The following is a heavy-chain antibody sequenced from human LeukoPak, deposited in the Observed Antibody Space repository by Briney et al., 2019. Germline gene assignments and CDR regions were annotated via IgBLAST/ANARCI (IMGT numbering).Heavy chain of an antibody. D-gene: IGHD2-2*01. CDR1: GDSVSSNSAA. CDR3: AKSPNCRGTSCYFDY. J-gene: IGHJ4*02. V-gene: IGHV6-1*01. Sequence: SQNLSLTCAISGDSVSSNSAAWNWIRQSPSRGLEWLGRTYYRSKWYNDYAVSVKGRITINPDTSKNQFSLQLNSVTPEDTAVYYCAKSPNCRGTSCYFDYWGQGTLVTVSS. CDR2: TYYRSKWYN.